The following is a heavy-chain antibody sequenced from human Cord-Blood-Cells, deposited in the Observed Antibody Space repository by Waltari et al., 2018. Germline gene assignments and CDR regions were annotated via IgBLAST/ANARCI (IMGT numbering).Heavy chain of an antibody. V-gene: IGHV3-23*01. CDR2: ISGSGGST. CDR1: GFTFSSYA. CDR3: AKVVTRFLEWLTYAFDI. J-gene: IGHJ3*02. Sequence: EVQLLESGGGLVQPGGSLRLSCAASGFTFSSYAMSWVRQAPGKGLEWVSAISGSGGSTYYADSVKGRFTISRDNSKNTLYLQMNSLRAEDTAVYYCAKVVTRFLEWLTYAFDIWGQGTMVTVSS. D-gene: IGHD3-3*01.